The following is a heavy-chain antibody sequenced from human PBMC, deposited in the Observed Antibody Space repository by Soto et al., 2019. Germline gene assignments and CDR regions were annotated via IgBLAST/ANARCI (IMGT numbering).Heavy chain of an antibody. Sequence: ASVKVSCKASGYTFTSYGIHWVRQAPGQRLEWMGWLNAANGDTKYSPKFQGRVTITRDASASTAYMELTSLRSEDTAVYYCVRRHVSATGIDWFDPWGQGTLVTVSS. CDR1: GYTFTSYG. J-gene: IGHJ5*02. D-gene: IGHD6-13*01. CDR3: VRRHVSATGIDWFDP. CDR2: LNAANGDT. V-gene: IGHV1-3*01.